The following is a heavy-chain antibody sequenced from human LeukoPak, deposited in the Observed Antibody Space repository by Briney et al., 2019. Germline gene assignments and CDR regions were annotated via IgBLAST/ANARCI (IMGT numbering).Heavy chain of an antibody. D-gene: IGHD6-13*01. CDR3: ARDLAYSSSWADAFDI. V-gene: IGHV3-7*01. Sequence: PGGPLRLSCAASGFTFSSYWMSWVRQAPGKGLEWVANIKQDGSEKYYVDSVKGRFTISRDNAKNSLYLQMNSLRAEDTAVYYCARDLAYSSSWADAFDIWGQGTMVTVSS. CDR2: IKQDGSEK. J-gene: IGHJ3*02. CDR1: GFTFSSYW.